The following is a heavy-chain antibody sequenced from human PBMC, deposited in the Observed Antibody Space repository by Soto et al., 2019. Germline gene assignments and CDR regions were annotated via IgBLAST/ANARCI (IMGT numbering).Heavy chain of an antibody. V-gene: IGHV4-39*01. CDR3: ASLPPPGRNWFDP. J-gene: IGHJ5*02. CDR1: GGSISSSSYY. Sequence: QLQLQESGPGLVKPSETLSLTCTVSGGSISSSSYYWGWIRQPPGKGLEWIGSIYYSGSTYYNPSLKSRVTISVDTSKNQFSLKLSSVTAADTAVYYCASLPPPGRNWFDPWGQGTLVTVSS. CDR2: IYYSGST.